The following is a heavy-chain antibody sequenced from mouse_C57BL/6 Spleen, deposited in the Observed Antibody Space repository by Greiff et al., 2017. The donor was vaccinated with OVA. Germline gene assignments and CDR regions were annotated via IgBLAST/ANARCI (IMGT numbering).Heavy chain of an antibody. J-gene: IGHJ4*01. V-gene: IGHV1-69*01. Sequence: VQLQQPGAELVMPGASVKLSCKASGYTFTSYWMHWVKQRPGQGLEWIGEIDPYDSYTNYNQKFKGKSTLTVDKSSSTAYMQLSSRTSEDSAVYYCARALRGYAMDYWGQGTSVTVSS. CDR3: ARALRGYAMDY. CDR2: IDPYDSYT. D-gene: IGHD1-1*01. CDR1: GYTFTSYW.